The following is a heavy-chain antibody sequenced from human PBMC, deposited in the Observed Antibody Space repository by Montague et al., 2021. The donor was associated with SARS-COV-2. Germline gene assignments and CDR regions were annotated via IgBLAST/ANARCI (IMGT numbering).Heavy chain of an antibody. V-gene: IGHV3-21*04. D-gene: IGHD3-9*01. CDR1: GFTFSSYS. J-gene: IGHJ4*02. Sequence: SLRLSCAASGFTFSSYSMNWVRQAPGKGLEWVSSISSSSSYTYYADSVKGRFTISRDNAKNSLYLQMNSLRAEDTAVYYCARDPYYGILAGYFNYWGQGTLVTVSS. CDR2: ISSSSSYT. CDR3: ARDPYYGILAGYFNY.